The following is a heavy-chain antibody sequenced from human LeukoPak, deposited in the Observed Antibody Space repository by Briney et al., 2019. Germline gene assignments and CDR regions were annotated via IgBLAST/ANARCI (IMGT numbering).Heavy chain of an antibody. CDR1: GYTFTGYY. CDR3: ARDSGSAVAGNSFDP. Sequence: GASVTVSCKASGYTFTGYYMHWVRQAPGQGLEWMGWINPNSGGTNYAQKFQGWVTMTRDTSISTAYMELSRLRSDDTAVYYCARDSGSAVAGNSFDPWGQGTLVTVSS. J-gene: IGHJ5*02. D-gene: IGHD6-19*01. CDR2: INPNSGGT. V-gene: IGHV1-2*04.